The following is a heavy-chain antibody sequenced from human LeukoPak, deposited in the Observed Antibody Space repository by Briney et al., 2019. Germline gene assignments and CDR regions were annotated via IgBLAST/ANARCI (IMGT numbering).Heavy chain of an antibody. J-gene: IGHJ4*02. CDR1: GGSIHSYY. Sequence: PSETLSLTCTVSGGSIHSYYWSWIRQPPGRGLEYIGYIYYTGSTNYNPSLTSRVTISVDMSKNQFSLKLSSVTAADTAVYYCARDPPGSGSFLDNWGQGTLVTVSS. CDR3: ARDPPGSGSFLDN. D-gene: IGHD3-10*01. V-gene: IGHV4-59*01. CDR2: IYYTGST.